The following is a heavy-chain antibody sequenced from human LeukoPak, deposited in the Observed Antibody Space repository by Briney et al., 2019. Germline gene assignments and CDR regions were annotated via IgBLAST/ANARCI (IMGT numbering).Heavy chain of an antibody. CDR2: IWHDGSNK. J-gene: IGHJ5*02. CDR1: GFIFSNYV. D-gene: IGHD4-23*01. V-gene: IGHV3-33*06. CDR3: AKDASMVKGNWFDP. Sequence: PGGSLRLSCAASGFIFSNYVMHWVRQAPGKGLEWVAMIWHDGSNKNYADSVKGRFTISRDNSKNTLYLQMNSLRAEDTAVYYCAKDASMVKGNWFDPWGQGTLVIVSS.